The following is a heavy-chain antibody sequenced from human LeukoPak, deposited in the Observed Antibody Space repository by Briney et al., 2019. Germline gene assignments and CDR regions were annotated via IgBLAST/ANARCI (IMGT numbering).Heavy chain of an antibody. V-gene: IGHV4-34*01. CDR2: INHSGST. Sequence: SETLSLTCAVYGGSFSGYYWSWIRQPPGKGLEWIGEINHSGSTNYNPSLKSRVTISVDTSKNQFSLKLSSVTAADTAVCYCGRNGYRIGYFDYWGQGTLVTVSS. CDR3: GRNGYRIGYFDY. J-gene: IGHJ4*02. D-gene: IGHD1-26*01. CDR1: GGSFSGYY.